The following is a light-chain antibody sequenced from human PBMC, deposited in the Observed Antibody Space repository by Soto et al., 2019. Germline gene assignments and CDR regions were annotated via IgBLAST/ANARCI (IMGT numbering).Light chain of an antibody. CDR3: QQYGSSPRFT. Sequence: EIVLTQSPGTLSLSPGERATLACRASLSVRSSYLAWYQQKPGQAPRLLIYGASTRATGIPDRFSGSGSGTDFTLTISRLEPEDFAVYYCQQYGSSPRFTFGPGTKVDIK. J-gene: IGKJ3*01. CDR2: GAS. CDR1: LSVRSSY. V-gene: IGKV3-20*01.